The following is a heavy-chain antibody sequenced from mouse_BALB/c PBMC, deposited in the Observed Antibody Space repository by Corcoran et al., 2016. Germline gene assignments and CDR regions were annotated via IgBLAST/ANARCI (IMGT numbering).Heavy chain of an antibody. CDR1: GYSFTSYN. CDR3: ATYDYDCWFAY. D-gene: IGHD2-4*01. CDR2: IFPGSGNT. J-gene: IGHJ3*01. Sequence: QVQLQQSGPELVKPGASVKISCKASGYSFTSYNIHWVKQRPGQGLEWIGWIFPGSGNTKYNEKFKGKATLTADTSSSTAYMQLRSLTSEDSAVYVSATYDYDCWFAYWGQGTLVTVSA. V-gene: IGHV1-66*01.